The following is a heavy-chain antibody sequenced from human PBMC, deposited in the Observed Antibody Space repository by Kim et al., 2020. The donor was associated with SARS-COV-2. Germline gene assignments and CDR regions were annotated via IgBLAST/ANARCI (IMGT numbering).Heavy chain of an antibody. CDR3: AKDYDSSGYYAGPTTVSGSFDY. CDR2: ISGSGGST. Sequence: GGSLRLSCAASGFTFSSYAMSWVRQAPGKGLEWVSAISGSGGSTYYADPVKGRFTISRDNSKNTLYLQMNSLRAEDTAVYYCAKDYDSSGYYAGPTTVSGSFDYWGQGTLVTVSS. J-gene: IGHJ4*02. CDR1: GFTFSSYA. D-gene: IGHD3-22*01. V-gene: IGHV3-23*01.